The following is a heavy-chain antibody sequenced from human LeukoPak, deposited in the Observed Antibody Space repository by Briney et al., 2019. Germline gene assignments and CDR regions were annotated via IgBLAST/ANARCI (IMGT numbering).Heavy chain of an antibody. D-gene: IGHD2-2*01. Sequence: ASVKVSCKASGYTFTGYYMHWVRQAPGQGLEWMGWINPNSGGTNYAQKFQGRVTMTRDTSISTAYMELSRLRSDDTAVYYCTRDQYCSSTSCSQAYYYYYMDVWGKGTTVTVSS. J-gene: IGHJ6*03. V-gene: IGHV1-2*02. CDR3: TRDQYCSSTSCSQAYYYYYMDV. CDR1: GYTFTGYY. CDR2: INPNSGGT.